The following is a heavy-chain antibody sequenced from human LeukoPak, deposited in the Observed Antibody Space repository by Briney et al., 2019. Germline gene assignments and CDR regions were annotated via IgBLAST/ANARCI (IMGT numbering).Heavy chain of an antibody. V-gene: IGHV3-30*02. Sequence: GGSLRLSCAASGFTFTDNYGIDWVRQAPGKGLEWVAFIQYDGSGKCYADSVKGRFTISRDNSKNTVFLQINSLGSDDTAVYYCAMGQDYGFTYWGKGTLVTVSS. D-gene: IGHD4-17*01. CDR3: AMGQDYGFTY. CDR1: GFTFTDNYG. J-gene: IGHJ4*02. CDR2: IQYDGSGK.